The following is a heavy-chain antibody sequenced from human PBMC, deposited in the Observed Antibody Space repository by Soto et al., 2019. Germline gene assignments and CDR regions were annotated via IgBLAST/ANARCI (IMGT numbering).Heavy chain of an antibody. D-gene: IGHD3-3*01. CDR3: ARGRSVSNHDDFEN. V-gene: IGHV3-30-3*01. CDR2: MSYDGSSK. J-gene: IGHJ4*02. Sequence: QVQLVESGGGVVQPGRSLRLSCAASGFTLSSYSMHWVRQAPGKGLDWVAAMSYDGSSKYFADSVKGRFTIPRDNSKNTLSLQMNSLGAEDSAVYHCARGRSVSNHDDFENCGQGTLVTVSS. CDR1: GFTLSSYS.